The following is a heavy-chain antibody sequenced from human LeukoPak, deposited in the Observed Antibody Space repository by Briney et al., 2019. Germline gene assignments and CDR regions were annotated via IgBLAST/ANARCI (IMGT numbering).Heavy chain of an antibody. D-gene: IGHD1-7*01. Sequence: ASVKVSCKVSGYTLTELSMHWVRQAPGKGLEWMGGFDPEDGETIHAQKFQGRVTMTEDTSTDTAYMELSSLRSEDTAVYYCATALQTGTTLSWFDPWGQGTLVTVSS. CDR2: FDPEDGET. V-gene: IGHV1-24*01. J-gene: IGHJ5*02. CDR3: ATALQTGTTLSWFDP. CDR1: GYTLTELS.